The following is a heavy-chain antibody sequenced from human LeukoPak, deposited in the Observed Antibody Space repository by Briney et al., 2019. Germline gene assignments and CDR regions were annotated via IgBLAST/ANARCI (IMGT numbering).Heavy chain of an antibody. CDR3: ARGGTYYDYWSDS. V-gene: IGHV3-30-3*01. CDR2: MSYDANNK. Sequence: GRSLRLSCAASGFTFSRYTMHWVRQAPGKGLQWEAVMSYDANNKYYADSVKGRFTISRDHSKSTLYLQMNSLRPEDTAVYYCARGGTYYDYWSDSWGQGTLVTVSS. J-gene: IGHJ5*02. CDR1: GFTFSRYT. D-gene: IGHD3-3*01.